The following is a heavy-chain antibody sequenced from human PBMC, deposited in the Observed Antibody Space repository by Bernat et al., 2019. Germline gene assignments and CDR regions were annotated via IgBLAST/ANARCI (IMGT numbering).Heavy chain of an antibody. D-gene: IGHD2-15*01. V-gene: IGHV3-23*01. CDR2: ISAGGDST. Sequence: EVQLLESGGGLVQPGVSLRLSCAASGFTFSSYAMSWVRQAPGKELEWVSGISAGGDSTYYADSVKGRFTISRDNSKNTMYLRMNSLRAEDTAVYYWAKDPPLGYCSGGTCYPDSWGQGTLVTVSS. CDR1: GFTFSSYA. CDR3: AKDPPLGYCSGGTCYPDS. J-gene: IGHJ4*02.